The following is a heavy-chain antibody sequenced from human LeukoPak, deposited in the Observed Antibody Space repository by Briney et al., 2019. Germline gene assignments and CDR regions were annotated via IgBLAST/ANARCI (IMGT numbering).Heavy chain of an antibody. Sequence: SGPTLVKPTQTLTLTCTFSGFSLSTSGVGVGWIRQPPGKSLEWLALIYWDDDKRYSPSLKSRLTITKDTSKNQVVLTMTNMDPVDTAKYYCAHRRIALWAFDIWGQGTMVTVSS. CDR1: GFSLSTSGVG. V-gene: IGHV2-5*02. CDR3: AHRRIALWAFDI. J-gene: IGHJ3*02. D-gene: IGHD6-13*01. CDR2: IYWDDDK.